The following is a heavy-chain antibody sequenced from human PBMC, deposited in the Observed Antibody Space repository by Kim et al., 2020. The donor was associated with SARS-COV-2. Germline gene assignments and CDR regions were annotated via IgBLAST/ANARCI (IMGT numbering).Heavy chain of an antibody. J-gene: IGHJ4*02. V-gene: IGHV4-34*01. CDR3: ARGGFWSGYFF. Sequence: SETLSLTCAVYGGSFSGYYWSWIRQPPGKGLEWIGEINHSGSTNYNPSLKSRVTISVDTSKNQFSLKLSSVTAADTAVYYCARGGFWSGYFFWCQGTRVT. CDR2: INHSGST. D-gene: IGHD3-3*01. CDR1: GGSFSGYY.